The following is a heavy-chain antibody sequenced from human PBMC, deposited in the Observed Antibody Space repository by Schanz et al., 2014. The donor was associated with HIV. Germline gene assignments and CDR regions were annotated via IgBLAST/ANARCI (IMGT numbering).Heavy chain of an antibody. CDR2: ISYEGSKT. CDR3: ARGLPRFAVTTLDS. Sequence: QVQLVESGGGVVQPGRSLRLSCAASGFTFNYYGMHWVRQAPGKGLEWVALISYEGSKTYYADSVKGRFTISRANSKNTLYLQMNSLRAEDTAVYYCARGLPRFAVTTLDSWGQGSSVIVSS. V-gene: IGHV3-30*19. CDR1: GFTFNYYG. D-gene: IGHD4-17*01. J-gene: IGHJ4*02.